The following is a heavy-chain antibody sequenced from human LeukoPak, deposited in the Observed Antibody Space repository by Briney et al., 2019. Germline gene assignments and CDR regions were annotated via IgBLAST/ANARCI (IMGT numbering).Heavy chain of an antibody. Sequence: GGSLRLSCAASGFTFSSYWMTWVRQAPGKGLEWVANIKQDGSEKYYVDSVKGRFTISRDNAKNSLYLQMNSLRAEDTAVYYCARGSSSSGYYYYYMDVWGEGTAVTVSS. CDR3: ARGSSSSGYYYYYMDV. CDR2: IKQDGSEK. D-gene: IGHD6-6*01. CDR1: GFTFSSYW. J-gene: IGHJ6*03. V-gene: IGHV3-7*01.